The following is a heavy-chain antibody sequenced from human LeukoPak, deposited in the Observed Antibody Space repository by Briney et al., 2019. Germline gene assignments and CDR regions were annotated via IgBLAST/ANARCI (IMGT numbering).Heavy chain of an antibody. D-gene: IGHD3-3*01. CDR2: ISGGGGST. CDR1: GFTFRSYE. CDR3: AKSTLYDFWSGYSYYFDS. V-gene: IGHV3-23*01. J-gene: IGHJ4*02. Sequence: GESLRLSCAASGFTFRSYEMNWVRQAPGKGLEWVSVISGGGGSTYYAGSVKGRFTISRDNDKNTLYLQMSSLRAEDTAIYYCAKSTLYDFWSGYSYYFDSWGQGTLVTVSS.